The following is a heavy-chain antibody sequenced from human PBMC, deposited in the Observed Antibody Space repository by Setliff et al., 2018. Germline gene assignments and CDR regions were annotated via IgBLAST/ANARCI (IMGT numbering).Heavy chain of an antibody. CDR1: GLTFSNYK. D-gene: IGHD6-19*01. V-gene: IGHV3-48*04. CDR3: ARWVFGSGWFLDY. J-gene: IGHJ4*02. Sequence: GGSLRLSCAASGLTFSNYKMNWVRQAPGKGLQWVSYISSSSGTIYYADSVKGRFTISRDNAHNSLYLQMNNLRAEDTAVYYCARWVFGSGWFLDYWGQGTLVTVSS. CDR2: ISSSSGTI.